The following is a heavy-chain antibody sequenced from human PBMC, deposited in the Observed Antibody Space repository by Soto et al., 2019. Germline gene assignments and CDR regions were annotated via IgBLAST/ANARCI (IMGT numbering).Heavy chain of an antibody. D-gene: IGHD4-17*01. CDR1: GGSFSGYY. CDR2: INHSGST. CDR3: ARGEMATVTSTWFDP. Sequence: SETLSLTCAVYGGSFSGYYWSWIRQPPGKGLEWIGEINHSGSTNYNPSLKSRVTISVDTSKNQFSLKLSSVTAADTAVYYCARGEMATVTSTWFDPWGQGTLVTISS. V-gene: IGHV4-34*01. J-gene: IGHJ5*02.